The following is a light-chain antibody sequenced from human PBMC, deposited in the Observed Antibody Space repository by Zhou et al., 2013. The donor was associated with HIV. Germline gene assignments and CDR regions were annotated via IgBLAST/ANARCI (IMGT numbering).Light chain of an antibody. J-gene: IGKJ1*01. Sequence: DIQMTQSPSSLSASVGDRVTITCRASENINTYLNWYQQKSGKPPKVLIYAASSLQSGVPSRFSGSGSGTDFTLTISSLQLEDFATYYCQQSYSTPRTLGQGTKVEIK. CDR2: AAS. CDR3: QQSYSTPRT. CDR1: ENINTY. V-gene: IGKV1-39*01.